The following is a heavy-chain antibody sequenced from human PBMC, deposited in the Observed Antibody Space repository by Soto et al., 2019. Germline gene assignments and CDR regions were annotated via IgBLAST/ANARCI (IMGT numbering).Heavy chain of an antibody. V-gene: IGHV1-18*01. J-gene: IGHJ4*02. CDR1: GYTFTSYG. Sequence: ASVKVSCKASGYTFTSYGISWVRQAPGQGLEWMGWISAYNGNTNYAQKRQGRVTMTTDTSTSTAYMELRSLRSEDTAVYYCASTVTTPAFDYWGQGTLVTVSS. CDR2: ISAYNGNT. D-gene: IGHD4-17*01. CDR3: ASTVTTPAFDY.